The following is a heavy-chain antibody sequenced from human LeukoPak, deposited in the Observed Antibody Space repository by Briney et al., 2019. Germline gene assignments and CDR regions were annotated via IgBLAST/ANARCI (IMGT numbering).Heavy chain of an antibody. Sequence: GASVKVSCKASGYTFTGYYMHWVRQAPGQGLEWMGWINPNSGGTNYAQKFQGRVTMTRDTSISTAYMELSRLRSDDTAVYYCARDWKNQLLLTYYFDYWGQGTLVTVSS. D-gene: IGHD2-2*01. V-gene: IGHV1-2*02. CDR3: ARDWKNQLLLTYYFDY. J-gene: IGHJ4*02. CDR2: INPNSGGT. CDR1: GYTFTGYY.